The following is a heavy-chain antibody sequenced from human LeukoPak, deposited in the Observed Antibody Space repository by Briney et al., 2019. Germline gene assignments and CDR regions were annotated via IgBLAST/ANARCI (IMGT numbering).Heavy chain of an antibody. CDR2: ISYDGSNK. CDR1: GFTFSSYA. D-gene: IGHD1-26*01. Sequence: GGSLRLSCAASGFTFSSYAMHWVRQAPGKGLEWVAVISYDGSNKYYADSVKGRSTISRDNSKNTLYLQMNSLRAEDTAVYYCAKDRWVGATRSVEYWGQGTLVTVSS. CDR3: AKDRWVGATRSVEY. V-gene: IGHV3-30-3*01. J-gene: IGHJ4*02.